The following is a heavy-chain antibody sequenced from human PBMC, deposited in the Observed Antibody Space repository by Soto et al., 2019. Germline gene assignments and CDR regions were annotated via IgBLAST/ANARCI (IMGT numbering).Heavy chain of an antibody. D-gene: IGHD2-2*01. Sequence: ASVKVSFKASGYTFTGYYMHWVRQAPGQRLEWMGWINPGNGDTKYSQKFQGRVTITRDTSATTAYMELSSLRSEDSAVFYCARTDCSSTSCYNYYYYGMDVWGQGTTVTVSS. CDR3: ARTDCSSTSCYNYYYYGMDV. CDR1: GYTFTGYY. CDR2: INPGNGDT. V-gene: IGHV1-3*01. J-gene: IGHJ6*02.